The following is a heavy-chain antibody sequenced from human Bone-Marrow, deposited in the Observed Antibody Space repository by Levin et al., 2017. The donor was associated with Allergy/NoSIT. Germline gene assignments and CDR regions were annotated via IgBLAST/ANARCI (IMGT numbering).Heavy chain of an antibody. CDR2: INTNTGNP. CDR3: MTHPGIAVTGIDY. Sequence: GESLKISCKASGYTFTSNAINWIRQAPGQGLEWMGWINTNTGNPTYAQGFSGRFVFSLDTSVSTAYLQITSLKAGDTAVYYCMTHPGIAVTGIDYWGQGTLVTVSS. CDR1: GYTFTSNA. J-gene: IGHJ4*02. D-gene: IGHD6-19*01. V-gene: IGHV7-4-1*02.